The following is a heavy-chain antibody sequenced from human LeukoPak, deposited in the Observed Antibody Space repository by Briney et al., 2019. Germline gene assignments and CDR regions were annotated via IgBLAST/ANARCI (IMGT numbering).Heavy chain of an antibody. V-gene: IGHV1-46*01. CDR1: GYTFTSYY. Sequence: ASVKVSRKASGYTFTSYYLHWVRQAPGQGLEWMGVINPSGGSTSYAQKFQARVTMTRDMSTSTVYMELSSLRSEDTAVYYCAREGAGGYWGQGTLVTVSS. D-gene: IGHD1-26*01. CDR3: AREGAGGY. CDR2: INPSGGST. J-gene: IGHJ4*02.